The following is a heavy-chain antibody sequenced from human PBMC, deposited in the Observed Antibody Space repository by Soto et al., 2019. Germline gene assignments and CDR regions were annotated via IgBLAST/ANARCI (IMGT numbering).Heavy chain of an antibody. V-gene: IGHV3-23*01. CDR2: ISGVDGST. CDR1: GFTFSSYA. J-gene: IGHJ4*02. D-gene: IGHD2-21*02. CDR3: AKDDGGYHSYSDQ. Sequence: GGSLRLSCADSGFTFSSYAMSWVRQRPGKGLEWVSVISGVDGSTYYAESVKGRFTISRDNSKKTLYLLMNSLRAEDTAVYYCAKDDGGYHSYSDQWGQGTLVTAPQ.